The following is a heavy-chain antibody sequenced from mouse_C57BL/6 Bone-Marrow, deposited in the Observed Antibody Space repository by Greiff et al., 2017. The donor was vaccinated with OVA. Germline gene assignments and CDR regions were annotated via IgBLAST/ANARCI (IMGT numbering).Heavy chain of an antibody. D-gene: IGHD1-1*02. J-gene: IGHJ1*03. CDR2: IWTGGGT. CDR3: ARVMGYFDV. V-gene: IGHV2-9-1*01. Sequence: VQLQQSGPGLVAPSQSLSITCTVSGFSLTSYAISWVRQPPGKGLEWLGVIWTGGGTTYNSALKSRLSISKDNSKSQVFLKMNSLQTDDTARYYCARVMGYFDVWGTGTTVTVSS. CDR1: GFSLTSYA.